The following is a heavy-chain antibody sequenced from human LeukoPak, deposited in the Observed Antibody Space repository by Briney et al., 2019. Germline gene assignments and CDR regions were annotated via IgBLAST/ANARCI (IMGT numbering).Heavy chain of an antibody. Sequence: KPSETLSLTCTVSGGSISSSSYYWGWIRQPPVKGLEWIGSIYYSGSTYYNASLKSRVTISVDTSKNQFSLKLSSVTAADTAVYYCARRRRGSGFDYWGQGTLVTVSS. J-gene: IGHJ4*02. V-gene: IGHV4-39*01. CDR1: GGSISSSSYY. CDR3: ARRRRGSGFDY. D-gene: IGHD3-3*01. CDR2: IYYSGST.